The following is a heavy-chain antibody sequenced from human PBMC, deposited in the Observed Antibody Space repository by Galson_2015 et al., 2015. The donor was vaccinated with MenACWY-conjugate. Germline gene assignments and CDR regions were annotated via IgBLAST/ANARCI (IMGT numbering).Heavy chain of an antibody. CDR1: GIPFSTYP. CDR3: ARSVVAGTWSYAMDV. CDR2: VSYDGNYQ. D-gene: IGHD6-19*01. Sequence: SLRLSCAASGIPFSTYPFHWARQAPGKGLEWLAVVSYDGNYQYYADSLKGRITISRDNSKNTVFLQVSSLRLEDTANYYCARSVVAGTWSYAMDVWGQGTTVIVSS. J-gene: IGHJ6*02. V-gene: IGHV3-30*04.